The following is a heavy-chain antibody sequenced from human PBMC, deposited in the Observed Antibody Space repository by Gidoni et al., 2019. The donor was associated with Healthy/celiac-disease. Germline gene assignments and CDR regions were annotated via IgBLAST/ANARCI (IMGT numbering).Heavy chain of an antibody. V-gene: IGHV1-2*02. Sequence: QVQLVQSGAEVKKPGASVKVSCKASGYTFTGYYMHWLRQAPGQGLEWMGWINPNSGGTNYAQKFQGRVTMTRDTSISTAYMELSRLRSDDTAVYYCARGLLWFGELKIAGEYYYYGMDVWGQGTTVTVSS. CDR2: INPNSGGT. CDR1: GYTFTGYY. CDR3: ARGLLWFGELKIAGEYYYYGMDV. D-gene: IGHD3-10*01. J-gene: IGHJ6*02.